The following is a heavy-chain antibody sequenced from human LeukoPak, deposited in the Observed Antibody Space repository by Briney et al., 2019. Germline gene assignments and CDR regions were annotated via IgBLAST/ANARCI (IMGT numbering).Heavy chain of an antibody. CDR1: GFTFSSYS. J-gene: IGHJ6*02. CDR2: ISSSSSTI. Sequence: GGSLRLSCAASGFTFSSYSMNWVRLAPGKGLEWVSYISSSSSTIYYADSVKGRFTISRDNAKNSLYLQMNSLRAEDTAVYYCARFMVRGVRIASYYYYGMDVRGQGTTVTVSS. CDR3: ARFMVRGVRIASYYYYGMDV. V-gene: IGHV3-48*04. D-gene: IGHD3-10*01.